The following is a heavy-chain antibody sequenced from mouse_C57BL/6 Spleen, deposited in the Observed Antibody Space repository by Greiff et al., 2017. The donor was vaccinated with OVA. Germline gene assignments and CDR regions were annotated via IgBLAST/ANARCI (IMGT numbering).Heavy chain of an antibody. Sequence: QVQLQQPGAELVKPGASVKMSCKASGYTFTSYWITWVKQRPGQGLEWIGDIYPGSGSTNYNEKFKSKATLTVDKSSSTAYMQFSSLTSEDSAIYYCARLNYGSSYGFDYWGQGTTLTVSS. J-gene: IGHJ2*01. CDR2: IYPGSGST. CDR3: ARLNYGSSYGFDY. CDR1: GYTFTSYW. D-gene: IGHD1-1*01. V-gene: IGHV1-55*01.